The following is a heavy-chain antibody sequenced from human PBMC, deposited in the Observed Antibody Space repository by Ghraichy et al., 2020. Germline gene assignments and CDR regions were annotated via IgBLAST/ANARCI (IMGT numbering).Heavy chain of an antibody. D-gene: IGHD5-18*01. CDR3: ARRDTDTLMEPPFHH. J-gene: IGHJ4*02. Sequence: GESLNISCAASGFTFSHYAMHWVRQAPGKGLEWVAVISFDGNNIFYADSVRGRCTIARDNSKNTLFLQMNSLRGEDTAIYFCARRDTDTLMEPPFHHWGQGTLVTVSS. V-gene: IGHV3-30*04. CDR1: GFTFSHYA. CDR2: ISFDGNNI.